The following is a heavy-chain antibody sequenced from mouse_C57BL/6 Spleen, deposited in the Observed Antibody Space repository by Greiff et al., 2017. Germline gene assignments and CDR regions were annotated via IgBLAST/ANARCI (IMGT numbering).Heavy chain of an antibody. V-gene: IGHV1-12*01. D-gene: IGHD1-1*01. J-gene: IGHJ2*01. CDR2: IYPGNGDT. CDR1: GYTFTSYN. Sequence: QVQLQQSGAELVRPGASVKMSCKASGYTFTSYNMHWVKQTPRQGLEWIGAIYPGNGDTSYNQKFKGKATLTVDKSSRTAYMQLSSLPSADSAVYFCARSDTGSSPLDYWGQGTTLTVSS. CDR3: ARSDTGSSPLDY.